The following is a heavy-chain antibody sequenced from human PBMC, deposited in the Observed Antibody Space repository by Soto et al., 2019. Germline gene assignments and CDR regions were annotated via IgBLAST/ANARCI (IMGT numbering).Heavy chain of an antibody. CDR1: GFTFSSYS. CDR2: ISSSSRYI. CDR3: AKDSATLAVAGTRSDY. D-gene: IGHD6-19*01. V-gene: IGHV3-21*01. Sequence: EVQLGESGGGLVKPGGSLRLSCAASGFTFSSYSMNWVRQAPGKGLEWVSYISSSSRYIYYADSVKGRFTISRDNAKNSLYLQMNSLRVEDTAVYFCAKDSATLAVAGTRSDYWGQGTLVTVSS. J-gene: IGHJ4*02.